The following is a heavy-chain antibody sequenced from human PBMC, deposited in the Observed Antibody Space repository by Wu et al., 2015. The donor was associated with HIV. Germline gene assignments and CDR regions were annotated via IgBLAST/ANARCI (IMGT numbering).Heavy chain of an antibody. J-gene: IGHJ3*01. D-gene: IGHD2-15*01. V-gene: IGHV1-2*02. CDR1: GYTFTDYY. CDR2: INPNSSDT. CDR3: ARAYCSGGGCYSDAFDL. Sequence: SVKVSCKVSGYTFTDYYMHWVRQAPGLGLEWLGWINPNSSDTNYAQRFQGRVTMTRDTSLSTAYLELRRLRSDDTALYYCARAYCSGGGCYSDAFDLWGQGTMVTVSS.